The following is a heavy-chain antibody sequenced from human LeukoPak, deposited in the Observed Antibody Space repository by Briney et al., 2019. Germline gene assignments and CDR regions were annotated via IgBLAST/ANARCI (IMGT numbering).Heavy chain of an antibody. V-gene: IGHV5-10-1*01. CDR2: IDPSDSYT. CDR3: ATHDYGDYKVDY. D-gene: IGHD4-17*01. Sequence: GESLKISCKGPGYSFTSYWISWVRQMPGKGLEWMGRIDPSDSYTNYSPSFQGHVTISADKSISTAYLQWSSLKASDTAMYYCATHDYGDYKVDYWGQGTLVTVSS. J-gene: IGHJ4*02. CDR1: GYSFTSYW.